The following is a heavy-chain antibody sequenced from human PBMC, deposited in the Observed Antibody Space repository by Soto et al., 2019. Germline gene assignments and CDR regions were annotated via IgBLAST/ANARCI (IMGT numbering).Heavy chain of an antibody. V-gene: IGHV1-3*01. CDR3: ARGSPRATVAGD. CDR2: INAGNGNT. Sequence: QVQLVQSGAEVKKPGASVKVSCKASGYTFTSYAMHWVRQAPGQRLEWMGWINAGNGNTKYSQKFQGRVTITRDTSASTAYMELSSLRSEDTAVYYCARGSPRATVAGDWGQGTLVTVSS. J-gene: IGHJ4*02. CDR1: GYTFTSYA. D-gene: IGHD6-19*01.